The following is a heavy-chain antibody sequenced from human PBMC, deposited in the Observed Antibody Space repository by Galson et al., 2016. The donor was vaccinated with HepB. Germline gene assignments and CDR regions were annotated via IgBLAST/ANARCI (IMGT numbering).Heavy chain of an antibody. CDR1: GFTFSSYA. Sequence: SLRLSCAASGFTFSSYAMSWVRQAPGKGLEWVSVISGSGGSKYYADSVEGRFNISRDNSKNTLYLQVNSLRAEDTAVYFCAKDRSRKGGFDIWGQGTMVTVSS. V-gene: IGHV3-23*01. CDR2: ISGSGGSK. CDR3: AKDRSRKGGFDI. D-gene: IGHD1-14*01. J-gene: IGHJ3*02.